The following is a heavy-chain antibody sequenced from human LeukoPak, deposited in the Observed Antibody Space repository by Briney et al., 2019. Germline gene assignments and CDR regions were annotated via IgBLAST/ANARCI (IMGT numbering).Heavy chain of an antibody. Sequence: PLETLSLTCTVSGYSISSGYYWGWIRQPPGKGLEWIGSIYHSGSTYYNPSLKSRVTISVDTSKNLFSLKLSSVTAADTAVYYCARASITMVSYYMDVWGKGTTVTVSS. V-gene: IGHV4-38-2*02. CDR1: GYSISSGYY. CDR3: ARASITMVSYYMDV. CDR2: IYHSGST. J-gene: IGHJ6*03. D-gene: IGHD3-10*01.